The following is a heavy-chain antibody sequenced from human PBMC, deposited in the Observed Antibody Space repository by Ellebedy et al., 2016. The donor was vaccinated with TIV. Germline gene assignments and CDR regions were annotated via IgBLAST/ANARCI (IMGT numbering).Heavy chain of an antibody. CDR2: IYYSGST. Sequence: MPSETLSLTCAVYGGSFSGYYWSWIRQPPGKGLEWIGYIYYSGSTNYNPSLKSRVTISVDTSKNQFSLKLSSVTAADTAVYYCAREGSPYNWFDPWGQGTLVTVSS. CDR3: AREGSPYNWFDP. J-gene: IGHJ5*02. V-gene: IGHV4-59*01. CDR1: GGSFSGYY. D-gene: IGHD2-15*01.